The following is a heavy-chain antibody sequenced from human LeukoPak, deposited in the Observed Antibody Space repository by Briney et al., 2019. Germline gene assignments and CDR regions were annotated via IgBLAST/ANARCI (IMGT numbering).Heavy chain of an antibody. V-gene: IGHV3-20*04. CDR3: ARGPPMYSYGSSAYHYDYFEY. CDR1: GFTFDDYG. D-gene: IGHD3-22*01. J-gene: IGHJ4*02. CDR2: INWNGGST. Sequence: GSLRLSCAASGFTFDDYGMSWVRQAPGKGLEWVSGINWNGGSTGYADSVKGRFTISRDNSKNTLYLQMNSLRGDDSAIYYCARGPPMYSYGSSAYHYDYFEYWGQGTLVTVSS.